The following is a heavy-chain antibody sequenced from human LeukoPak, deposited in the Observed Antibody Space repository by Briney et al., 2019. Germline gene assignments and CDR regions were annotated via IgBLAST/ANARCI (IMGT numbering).Heavy chain of an antibody. V-gene: IGHV4-31*03. CDR3: ARMVWGGYYYYYYYMDV. D-gene: IGHD6-19*01. CDR2: IYYSGST. Sequence: PSETLSLTCTVSGGSISSGGYYWSWIRQHPGKGLEWIGYIYYSGSTYYNPSLRSRVTISVDTSKNQFSLKLSSVTAADTAVYYCARMVWGGYYYYYYYMDVWGKGTTVTVSS. J-gene: IGHJ6*03. CDR1: GGSISSGGYY.